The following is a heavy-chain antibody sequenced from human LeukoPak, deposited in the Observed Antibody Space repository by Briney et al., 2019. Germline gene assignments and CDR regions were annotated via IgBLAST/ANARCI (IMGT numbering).Heavy chain of an antibody. V-gene: IGHV4-59*01. D-gene: IGHD3-10*01. CDR1: GDSISSYY. J-gene: IGHJ4*02. CDR3: ARLSVVRGVIWEGGFYFDY. CDR2: ISYTGST. Sequence: SETLSLTCTVSGDSISSYYWSWIRQPPGKGLEWIGYISYTGSTKYNPSLQSRVTISVDTSKNQFSLKLTSVTAADTAVYYCARLSVVRGVIWEGGFYFDYWGQGTLVTVSS.